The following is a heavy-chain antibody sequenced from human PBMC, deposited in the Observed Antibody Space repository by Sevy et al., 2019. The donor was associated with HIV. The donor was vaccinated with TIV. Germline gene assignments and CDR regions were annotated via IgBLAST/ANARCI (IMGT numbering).Heavy chain of an antibody. Sequence: ASVKVSCKASGYTFTGYYMHWVRQAPGQGLEWMGWINPNSGGTNYAQKFQGRVTMTRDTSFGTAYMELSRLRSDDTAVYYCARVEYSYGYLDYWGQGTLVTVSS. V-gene: IGHV1-2*02. CDR2: INPNSGGT. CDR3: ARVEYSYGYLDY. J-gene: IGHJ4*02. D-gene: IGHD5-18*01. CDR1: GYTFTGYY.